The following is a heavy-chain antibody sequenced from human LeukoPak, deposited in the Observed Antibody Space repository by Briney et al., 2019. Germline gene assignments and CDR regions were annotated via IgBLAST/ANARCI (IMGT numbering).Heavy chain of an antibody. Sequence: SQTLSLTCAISGDSVSNNSAAWNWIRQSPSRGLEWLGRTYYRSEWYNDYAVSVRSRITINPDTSKNQFSLQLNSVTPEDTAVYFCARVVGDIESFDYWGQGTLVTVSS. CDR2: TYYRSEWYN. J-gene: IGHJ4*02. CDR1: GDSVSNNSAA. CDR3: ARVVGDIESFDY. V-gene: IGHV6-1*01. D-gene: IGHD2-15*01.